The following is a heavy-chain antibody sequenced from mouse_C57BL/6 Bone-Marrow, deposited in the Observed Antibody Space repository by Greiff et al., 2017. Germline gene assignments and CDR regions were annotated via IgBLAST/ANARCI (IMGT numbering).Heavy chain of an antibody. CDR2: IDPSDSYT. Sequence: QVQLQQPGAELVMPGASVKLSCKASGYTFTSYWMHWVKQRPGQGLEWIGEIDPSDSYTNYNQQFKGKSTLTVDKSSSTAYMQLSSLTSEDSAVYYCARSYDYGSSYGGYFDVWGTGTTVTVSS. D-gene: IGHD1-1*01. CDR3: ARSYDYGSSYGGYFDV. CDR1: GYTFTSYW. V-gene: IGHV1-69*01. J-gene: IGHJ1*03.